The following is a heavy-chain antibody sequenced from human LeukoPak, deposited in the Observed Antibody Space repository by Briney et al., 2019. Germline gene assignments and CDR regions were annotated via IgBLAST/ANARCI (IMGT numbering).Heavy chain of an antibody. J-gene: IGHJ4*02. Sequence: ASVKVSCKASKYTFTSYDINWVRQATGQGLEWMGWMNPVSGNTGYAQNFQGRFTMTRDTAISTAYMELSSLRSEDTAVYYCARGPRNWGFDHGGQGTVVSVSS. CDR1: KYTFTSYD. D-gene: IGHD7-27*01. CDR3: ARGPRNWGFDH. V-gene: IGHV1-8*01. CDR2: MNPVSGNT.